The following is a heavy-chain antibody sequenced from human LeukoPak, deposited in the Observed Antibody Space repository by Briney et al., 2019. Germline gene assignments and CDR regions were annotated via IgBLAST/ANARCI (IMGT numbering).Heavy chain of an antibody. Sequence: PGGSLRLSCAASGFTFDTNWMTRVRQAPGKGLEWVANIKHDGSEKYYVDSVKGRFTISRDNAKNSVFLQMNSLRADDTAVYYCARGPRRIAAAGTAYYGMDVWGQGTTVTVS. V-gene: IGHV3-7*05. CDR3: ARGPRRIAAAGTAYYGMDV. J-gene: IGHJ6*02. D-gene: IGHD6-25*01. CDR2: IKHDGSEK. CDR1: GFTFDTNW.